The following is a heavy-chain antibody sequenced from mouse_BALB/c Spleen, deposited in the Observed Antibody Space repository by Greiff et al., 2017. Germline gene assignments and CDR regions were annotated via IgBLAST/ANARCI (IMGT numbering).Heavy chain of an antibody. CDR3: TREGVITVAMDY. Sequence: EVKVVESGGGLVKPGGSLKLSCAASGFTFSSYTMSWVRQTPEKRLEWVATISSGGSYTYYPDSVKGRFTISRDNAKNTLYLQMSSLKSEDTAMYYCTREGVITVAMDYWGQGTSVTVSS. V-gene: IGHV5-6-4*01. J-gene: IGHJ4*01. CDR2: ISSGGSYT. CDR1: GFTFSSYT. D-gene: IGHD2-4*01.